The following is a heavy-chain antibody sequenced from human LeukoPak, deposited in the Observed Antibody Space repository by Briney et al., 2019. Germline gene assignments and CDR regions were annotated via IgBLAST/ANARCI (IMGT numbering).Heavy chain of an antibody. CDR3: ARDTSVAVAGSPIDY. Sequence: ASVKVPCKASGYTFTSYGISWVRQAPGRGLEWMGWISAYNGNTNYAQKLQGRVTMTTDTSTSTAYMELRSLRSDDTAVYYCARDTSVAVAGSPIDYWGQGTLVTVSS. CDR1: GYTFTSYG. D-gene: IGHD6-19*01. V-gene: IGHV1-18*01. CDR2: ISAYNGNT. J-gene: IGHJ4*02.